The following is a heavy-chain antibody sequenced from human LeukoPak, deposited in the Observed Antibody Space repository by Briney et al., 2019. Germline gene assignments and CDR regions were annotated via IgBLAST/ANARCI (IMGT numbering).Heavy chain of an antibody. J-gene: IGHJ4*02. CDR2: IFSNDEK. Sequence: SGPTLVKPTETLTLTCTVSGFSLSNARMGVSWIRQPPGKALEWLAHIFSNDEKSYSTSLKSRLTISKDTSKSQVVLTMTNMDPVDTATYYCARIRYSGSYYFDYWGQGTLVTVSS. D-gene: IGHD1-26*01. CDR1: GFSLSNARMG. V-gene: IGHV2-26*01. CDR3: ARIRYSGSYYFDY.